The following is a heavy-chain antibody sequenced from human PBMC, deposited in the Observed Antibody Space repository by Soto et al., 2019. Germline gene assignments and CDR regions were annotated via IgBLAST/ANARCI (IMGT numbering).Heavy chain of an antibody. D-gene: IGHD6-13*01. CDR2: INPNSGGT. J-gene: IGHJ4*02. Sequence: ASVKVSCKASGYTFTGYYMHWVRQAPGQGLEWMGWINPNSGGTNYAQKFQGRVTMTRDTSISTAYMELSRLRSDDTAVYYCARIRASSSWSPPLYWGQGTLVTVSS. CDR1: GYTFTGYY. V-gene: IGHV1-2*02. CDR3: ARIRASSSWSPPLY.